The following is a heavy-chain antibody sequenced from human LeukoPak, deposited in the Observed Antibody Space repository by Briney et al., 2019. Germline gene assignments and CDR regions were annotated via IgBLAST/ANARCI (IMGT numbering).Heavy chain of an antibody. Sequence: GGSLGLSCAASGFTFSSYGMHWVRQAPGKGLEWVAVISYDGSNKYYADSVKGRFTISRDNAKNTLYLQMNSLRAEDTAVYYCARDGYVYWGQGTLVTVSS. J-gene: IGHJ4*02. CDR1: GFTFSSYG. V-gene: IGHV3-30*03. CDR3: ARDGYVY. CDR2: ISYDGSNK. D-gene: IGHD6-13*01.